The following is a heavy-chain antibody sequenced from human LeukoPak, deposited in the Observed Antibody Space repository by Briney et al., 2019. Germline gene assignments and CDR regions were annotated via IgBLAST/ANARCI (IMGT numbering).Heavy chain of an antibody. CDR2: IYYSGST. Sequence: KTSETLSLTCTVSGGSISSYYWSWIRQPPGKGLEWIGYIYYSGSTNYNPSLKSRVTISVDTSKNQFSLKLSSVTAADTAVYYCARDRDSSGYYLDAFDIWGQGTMVTVSS. CDR1: GGSISSYY. CDR3: ARDRDSSGYYLDAFDI. V-gene: IGHV4-59*01. D-gene: IGHD3-22*01. J-gene: IGHJ3*02.